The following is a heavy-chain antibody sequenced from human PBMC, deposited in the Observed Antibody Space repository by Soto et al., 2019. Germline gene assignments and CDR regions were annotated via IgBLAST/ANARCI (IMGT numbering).Heavy chain of an antibody. D-gene: IGHD3-10*01. CDR1: GGSISSGGYY. CDR2: IYYSGST. CDR3: ARDRGQGRPHNWFDP. Sequence: QVQLQESGPGLVKPSQTLSLTCTVSGGSISSGGYYWSWIRQHPGKGLEWIGYIYYSGSTFYNPSLKSRVTISVDTSKNQFSLKLSSVTAADTAVYYCARDRGQGRPHNWFDPWGQGTLVTVSS. J-gene: IGHJ5*02. V-gene: IGHV4-31*03.